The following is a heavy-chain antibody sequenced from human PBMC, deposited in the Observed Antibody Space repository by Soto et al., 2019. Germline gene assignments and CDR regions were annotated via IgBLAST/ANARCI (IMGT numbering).Heavy chain of an antibody. CDR1: GYTFTSYA. Sequence: ASVKVSCKASGYTFTSYAMHWVRQAPGQRLEWMGWINAGNGNTKYSQKFQGRVTITRDTSASTAYMELSSLRSEDTAVYYCARDGAASQRSSVGWFDPWGQGTLVTVSS. V-gene: IGHV1-3*01. D-gene: IGHD1-26*01. CDR3: ARDGAASQRSSVGWFDP. J-gene: IGHJ5*02. CDR2: INAGNGNT.